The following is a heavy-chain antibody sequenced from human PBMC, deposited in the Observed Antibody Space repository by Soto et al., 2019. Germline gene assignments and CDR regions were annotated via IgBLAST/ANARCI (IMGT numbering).Heavy chain of an antibody. CDR2: IYNSENA. CDR3: APYRGGSGDRGY. CDR1: GGFISGYH. J-gene: IGHJ4*02. V-gene: IGHV4-59*01. D-gene: IGHD2-21*02. Sequence: SETLSLTCSVSGGFISGYHWSWIRQPPGKGLEWIGQIYNSENAYYNPSLKSRVTISVDTSKNHFSLTLTSVTPADTAVYYCAPYRGGSGDRGYWGQGTRVPVPS.